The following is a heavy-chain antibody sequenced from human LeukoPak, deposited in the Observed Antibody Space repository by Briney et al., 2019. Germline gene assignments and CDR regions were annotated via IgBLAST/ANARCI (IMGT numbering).Heavy chain of an antibody. J-gene: IGHJ4*02. D-gene: IGHD4-17*01. CDR2: ISVSGGST. V-gene: IGHV3-23*01. Sequence: GSLRLSCAASGFTFSSYAMHWVRQAPGKGLEWVSSISVSGGSTYYADSVKGRFTISRDNSKNTLYLQMNSLRAEDTAVYYCARADYGDYVEYWGQGTLVTVSS. CDR1: GFTFSSYA. CDR3: ARADYGDYVEY.